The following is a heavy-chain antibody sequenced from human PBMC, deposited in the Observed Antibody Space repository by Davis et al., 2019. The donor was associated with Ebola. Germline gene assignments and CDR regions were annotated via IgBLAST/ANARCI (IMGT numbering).Heavy chain of an antibody. CDR2: IIPILGIA. CDR3: ARDFEDDFRLYYFDY. D-gene: IGHD3-3*01. J-gene: IGHJ4*02. CDR1: GYTFTSYG. V-gene: IGHV1-69*04. Sequence: SVKVSCKASGYTFTSYGISWVRQAPGQGLEWMGRIIPILGIANYAQKFQGRVTITADKSTSTAYMELSSLRSEDTAVYYCARDFEDDFRLYYFDYWGQGTLVTVSS.